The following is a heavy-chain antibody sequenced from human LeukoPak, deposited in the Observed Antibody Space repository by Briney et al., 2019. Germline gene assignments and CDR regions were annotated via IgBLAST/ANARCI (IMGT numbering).Heavy chain of an antibody. Sequence: ASVKVSCKASGYTFTSYGISWVRQAPGQGLEWMGGISAYNGNTNYAQKLQGRVTMTTDASTSTAYMELRSLRSDDTAVYYCARDVVGASLLDYWGQGTLVTVSS. CDR3: ARDVVGASLLDY. J-gene: IGHJ4*02. CDR2: ISAYNGNT. D-gene: IGHD1-26*01. CDR1: GYTFTSYG. V-gene: IGHV1-18*01.